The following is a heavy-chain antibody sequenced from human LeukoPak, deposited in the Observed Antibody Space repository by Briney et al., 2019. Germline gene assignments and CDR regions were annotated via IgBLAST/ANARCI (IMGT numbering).Heavy chain of an antibody. CDR2: LYPGDSDT. J-gene: IGHJ4*02. D-gene: IGHD1-1*01. CDR1: GYSFTRYW. V-gene: IGHV5-51*01. Sequence: GESLKISCKGSGYSFTRYWIGWVRQMPGKGLEFMGILYPGDSDTRHSPSFQGQVTISADKSISTAYLQWSSLKASDTAMYYCARHETGPYFDYWGQGTLVTVSS. CDR3: ARHETGPYFDY.